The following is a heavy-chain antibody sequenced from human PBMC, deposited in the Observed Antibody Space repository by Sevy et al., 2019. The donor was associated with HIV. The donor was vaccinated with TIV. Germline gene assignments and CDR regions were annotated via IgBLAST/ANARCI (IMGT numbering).Heavy chain of an antibody. CDR3: ARLGETGDY. D-gene: IGHD2-21*01. CDR1: GGSISSSSYY. J-gene: IGHJ4*02. Sequence: SETLSLTCTVSGGSISSSSYYWGWIRQPPGKGLEWIGSIYYSGSTYYNPSLKSRVTISVDTSKNQFSLKPSSVTAADTAVYYCARLGETGDYWGQGTLVTVSS. CDR2: IYYSGST. V-gene: IGHV4-39*01.